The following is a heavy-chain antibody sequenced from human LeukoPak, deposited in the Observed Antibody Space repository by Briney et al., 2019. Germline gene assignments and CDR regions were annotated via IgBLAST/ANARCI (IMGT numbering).Heavy chain of an antibody. Sequence: SETLSLTCTVSGGSISSYYWSWIRQPPAKGMEWIGYIYYSGSTNYNPSLKSRVTISVDTSRNQFSLKLSSVTAADTAVYYCARCTPTMVRGVMYYYGMDVWGQGTTVTVSS. CDR3: ARCTPTMVRGVMYYYGMDV. D-gene: IGHD3-10*01. J-gene: IGHJ6*02. CDR2: IYYSGST. V-gene: IGHV4-59*08. CDR1: GGSISSYY.